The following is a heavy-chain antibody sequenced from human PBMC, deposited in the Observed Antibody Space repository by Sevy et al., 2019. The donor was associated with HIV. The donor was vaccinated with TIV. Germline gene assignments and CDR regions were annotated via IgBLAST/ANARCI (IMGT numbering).Heavy chain of an antibody. D-gene: IGHD3-22*01. CDR3: AHISDDSSGYNRRYLDL. V-gene: IGHV2-5*02. Sequence: SGPTLVNPTQTLTLPCTFSGFSLSTSGVGVGWIRQPPGKALEWLGLIYWDDNKWYCEPLKSRLAITKDTSKKLVILRMTNMDPVDTATYYCAHISDDSSGYNRRYLDLWGQGILVTVSS. CDR2: IYWDDNK. CDR1: GFSLSTSGVG. J-gene: IGHJ4*02.